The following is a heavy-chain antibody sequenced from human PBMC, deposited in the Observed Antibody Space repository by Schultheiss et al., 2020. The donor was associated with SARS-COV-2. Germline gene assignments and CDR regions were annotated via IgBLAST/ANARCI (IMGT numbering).Heavy chain of an antibody. CDR3: VKGTYDFWSGYLDY. CDR1: GFTFSSYA. CDR2: ISSNGGST. J-gene: IGHJ4*02. V-gene: IGHV3-64D*06. D-gene: IGHD3-3*01. Sequence: GESLKISCSASGFTFSSYAMHWVRQAPGKGLEYVSAISSNGGSTYYADSVKGRFTISRDNSKNTLYLQMSSLRAEDTAVYYCVKGTYDFWSGYLDYWGQGTLVTVSS.